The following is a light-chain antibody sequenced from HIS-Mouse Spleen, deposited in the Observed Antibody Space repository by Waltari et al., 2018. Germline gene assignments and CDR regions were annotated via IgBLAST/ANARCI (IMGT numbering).Light chain of an antibody. V-gene: IGLV3-10*01. Sequence: SYELTPPPSVSVSPGQTARITCSGDALPKKYASWYQQKSGQAPVLVIYEDSTRPSGIPERFSGSSSGTMATLTISGAQVEDEADYYCYSTDSSGNHRVFGGGTKLTVL. CDR1: ALPKKY. J-gene: IGLJ2*01. CDR2: EDS. CDR3: YSTDSSGNHRV.